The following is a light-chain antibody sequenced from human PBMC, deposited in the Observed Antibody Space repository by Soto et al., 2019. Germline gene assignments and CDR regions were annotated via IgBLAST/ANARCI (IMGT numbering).Light chain of an antibody. V-gene: IGKV1-39*01. CDR2: AAS. CDR1: QSISSY. Sequence: DIQMTQSPSSLSASVGDRVTITCRASQSISSYLNWYQQKPGKAPKLLIYAASSLQSGVPSRFSGSGSGTDFSLTISSLQHEDFATYYCQQSYSTPGATFGGGTKVEIK. CDR3: QQSYSTPGAT. J-gene: IGKJ4*01.